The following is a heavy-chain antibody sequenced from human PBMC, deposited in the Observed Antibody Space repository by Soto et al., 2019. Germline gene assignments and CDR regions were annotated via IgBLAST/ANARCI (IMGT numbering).Heavy chain of an antibody. V-gene: IGHV4-34*01. Sequence: SETLSLTCAVYGGSFSGYYWSWIRQPPGKGLEWSGEINHSGSTNYNPSLKSRVTISVDTSKNQFSLKLSSVTAADTAVYYCARVTALGYRPGATKLRGQPYYFDYWGQGTLVTVSS. CDR2: INHSGST. D-gene: IGHD1-26*01. J-gene: IGHJ4*02. CDR1: GGSFSGYY. CDR3: ARVTALGYRPGATKLRGQPYYFDY.